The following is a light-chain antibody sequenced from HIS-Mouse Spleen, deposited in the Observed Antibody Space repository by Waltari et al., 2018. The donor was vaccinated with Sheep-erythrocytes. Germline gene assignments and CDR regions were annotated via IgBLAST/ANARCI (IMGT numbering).Light chain of an antibody. CDR1: SRDLGGYNY. J-gene: IGLJ1*01. CDR3: CSYAGSYNHV. Sequence: QSALTQPRSVSGSPGQSVTISCTGTSRDLGGYNYVSWYQQHPGKAPKLMIYDVSKRPSGVPDRFSGSKSGNTASLTISGLQAEDEADYYCCSYAGSYNHVFATGTKVTVL. CDR2: DVS. V-gene: IGLV2-11*01.